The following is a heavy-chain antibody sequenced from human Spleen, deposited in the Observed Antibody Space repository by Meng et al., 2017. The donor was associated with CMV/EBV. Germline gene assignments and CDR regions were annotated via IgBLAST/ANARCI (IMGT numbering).Heavy chain of an antibody. CDR3: AKIGDAFEI. J-gene: IGHJ3*02. V-gene: IGHV4-59*01. CDR2: NINCANN. Sequence: LSRTCTASDGTISGCYCSWHRHAPRGGLGANKYNINCANNNYSPSLKTPVTISVDTSKDQFSLKLGSVTAADTAVYSCAKIGDAFEIWGQGTMVTVSS. CDR1: DGTISGCY.